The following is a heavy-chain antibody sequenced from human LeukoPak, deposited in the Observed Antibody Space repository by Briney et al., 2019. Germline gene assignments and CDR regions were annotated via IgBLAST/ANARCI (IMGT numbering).Heavy chain of an antibody. Sequence: PGGSLRLSCAASGFTFSNYAMSWVRQAPRKGLEWVSSISANGGGTYYADSVKGRFTVSRDNSQNTLYLQMNSLRAEDTAVYYCAKATRSIVVDNYFDYWGQGALVTVSS. CDR3: AKATRSIVVDNYFDY. J-gene: IGHJ4*02. D-gene: IGHD3-22*01. V-gene: IGHV3-23*01. CDR1: GFTFSNYA. CDR2: ISANGGGT.